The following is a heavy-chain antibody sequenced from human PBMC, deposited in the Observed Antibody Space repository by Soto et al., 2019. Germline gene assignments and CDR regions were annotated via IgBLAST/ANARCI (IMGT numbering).Heavy chain of an antibody. D-gene: IGHD4-17*01. J-gene: IGHJ6*03. Sequence: GGSLRLSCATSGFTFSSYAMSWVRQAPGKGLEWVSAISGSGGSTYYADSVKGRFTISRDNSKNTLYLQMNSLRAEDTAVYYCAKSVYGDYDYYYYMDVWGKGTTVTVSS. CDR1: GFTFSSYA. CDR3: AKSVYGDYDYYYYMDV. V-gene: IGHV3-23*01. CDR2: ISGSGGST.